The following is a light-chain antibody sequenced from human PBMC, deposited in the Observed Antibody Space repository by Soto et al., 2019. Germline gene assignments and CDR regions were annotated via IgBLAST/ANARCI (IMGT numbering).Light chain of an antibody. CDR1: QSISTE. CDR3: QQGHTWPLT. CDR2: SAS. Sequence: EIVMTQSPATLSVSPGERATLSCRASQSISTELAWYQQKPGQPPRLLIYSASTRATGVPARFTGSGSGTEFTLTISGLQSYDFAVYYCQQGHTWPLTFGQGTRLEI. J-gene: IGKJ2*01. V-gene: IGKV3-15*01.